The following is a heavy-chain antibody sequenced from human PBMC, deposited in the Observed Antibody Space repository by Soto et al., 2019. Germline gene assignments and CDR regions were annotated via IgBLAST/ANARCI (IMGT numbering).Heavy chain of an antibody. D-gene: IGHD5-18*01. CDR3: ARHRDTAMGLDY. CDR1: GGSISSSSYY. V-gene: IGHV4-39*01. CDR2: IYYSGST. J-gene: IGHJ4*02. Sequence: SETLSLTCTVSGGSISSSSYYWGWIRQPPGKGLEWIGSIYYSGSTYYNPSLKSRVTISVDTSKNQFSLKLSSVTAADTAVYYCARHRDTAMGLDYWGQGTLVNVSS.